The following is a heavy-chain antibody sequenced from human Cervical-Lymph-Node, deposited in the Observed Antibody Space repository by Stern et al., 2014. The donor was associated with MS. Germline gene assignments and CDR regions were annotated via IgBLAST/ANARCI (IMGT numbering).Heavy chain of an antibody. CDR3: ATRRGCSGGSCSSRSLDY. CDR1: GYTFTAYN. J-gene: IGHJ4*02. CDR2: INHKRGVT. V-gene: IGHV1-2*06. D-gene: IGHD2-15*01. Sequence: VQLVESGADVKKPGASVKVSCKASGYTFTAYNMHWLRQAPGQALEWMGRINHKRGVTNYAQKFQDRVTMTRDTSISTVYMELSRLRSNDTAMYYCATRRGCSGGSCSSRSLDYWGQGTLVTVSS.